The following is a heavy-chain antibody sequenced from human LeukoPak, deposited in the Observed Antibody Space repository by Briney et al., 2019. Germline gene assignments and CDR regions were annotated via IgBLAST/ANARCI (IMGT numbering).Heavy chain of an antibody. CDR3: ARRLTQYACFDP. J-gene: IGHJ5*02. D-gene: IGHD2-2*01. Sequence: SETLSLTCAVYGGSFSGYYWSWIRQPPGKGLEWIGEINHSGSTNYNPSLKSRVTISVDTSKNQFSLKLSSVTAADTAVYYCARRLTQYACFDPWGQGILVTVSS. V-gene: IGHV4-34*01. CDR1: GGSFSGYY. CDR2: INHSGST.